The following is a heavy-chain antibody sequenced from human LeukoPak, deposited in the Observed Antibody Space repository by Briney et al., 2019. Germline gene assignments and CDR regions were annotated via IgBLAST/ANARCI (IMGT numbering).Heavy chain of an antibody. CDR2: IIPIFGTA. J-gene: IGHJ5*02. Sequence: SVKVSYKASGGTFSSYAISWVRQAPGQGLEWMGGIIPIFGTANYAQKFQGRVTITADESTSTAYMELSSLRSEDTAVYYCARDTSKRWLQLHWFDPWGQGTLVTVSS. D-gene: IGHD5-24*01. V-gene: IGHV1-69*13. CDR3: ARDTSKRWLQLHWFDP. CDR1: GGTFSSYA.